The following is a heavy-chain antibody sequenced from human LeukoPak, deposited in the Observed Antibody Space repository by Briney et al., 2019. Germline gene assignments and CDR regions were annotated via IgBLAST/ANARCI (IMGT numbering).Heavy chain of an antibody. V-gene: IGHV3-30-3*01. D-gene: IGHD5-18*01. CDR1: GFTFSSYA. CDR2: ISYDGSNK. J-gene: IGHJ4*02. Sequence: GGSLRLSCAASGFTFSSYAMHWVRQAPGKGLEWVAVISYDGSNKYYADSVKGRFTISRDNSKNTLYLQMNSLRAEDTAVYYCARDGGQLWLDYYFDYWGQGTLVTVSS. CDR3: ARDGGQLWLDYYFDY.